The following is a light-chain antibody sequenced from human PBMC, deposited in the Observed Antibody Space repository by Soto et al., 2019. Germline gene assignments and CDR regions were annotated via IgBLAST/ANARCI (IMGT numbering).Light chain of an antibody. J-gene: IGLJ2*01. CDR3: SSYTSSSPLVV. Sequence: QSALTQPASVSESPGQSITIPCTGTSSDIGGYNYVSWYQHHPGKAPKLLIYDVTNRPSGVSTRFSGSKSGNTDSLTISGLQAYDEANYYCSSYTSSSPLVVFGGGTKLTVL. CDR1: SSDIGGYNY. CDR2: DVT. V-gene: IGLV2-14*03.